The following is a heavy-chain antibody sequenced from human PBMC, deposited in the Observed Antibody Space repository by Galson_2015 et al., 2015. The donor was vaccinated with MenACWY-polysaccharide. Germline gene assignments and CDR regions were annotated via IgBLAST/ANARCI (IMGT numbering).Heavy chain of an antibody. V-gene: IGHV3-7*01. D-gene: IGHD1-26*01. CDR1: GFTFSSHW. CDR3: ARDKAVGATHFDY. J-gene: IGHJ4*02. CDR2: IKQDGSEK. Sequence: SLRLSCAAYGFTFSSHWMTWVRQAPGKGLEWVATIKQDGSEKYYVDSVKGRFTISRDNAKNSLSLQMNSLRAEDTAVYYCARDKAVGATHFDYWGRGTLVTVSS.